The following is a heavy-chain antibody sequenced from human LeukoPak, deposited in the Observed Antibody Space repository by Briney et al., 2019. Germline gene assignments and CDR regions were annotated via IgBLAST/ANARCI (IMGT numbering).Heavy chain of an antibody. Sequence: SQTLSLTCTVSGGSISSGSYYWSWIRQPAGKGLEWIGRIYTSGSTNYNPSLKSRVTISVDTSKNQFSLKLSSVTAADTAVYYCARSRGSGSYWANWFDPWGQGTLVTVSS. V-gene: IGHV4-61*02. D-gene: IGHD3-10*01. CDR1: GGSISSGSYY. CDR2: IYTSGST. J-gene: IGHJ5*02. CDR3: ARSRGSGSYWANWFDP.